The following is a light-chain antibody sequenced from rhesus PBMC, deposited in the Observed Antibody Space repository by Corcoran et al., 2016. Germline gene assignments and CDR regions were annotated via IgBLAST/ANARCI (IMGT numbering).Light chain of an antibody. CDR2: GAT. CDR3: QQYSNWPYS. CDR1: QSVSSS. Sequence: EIVLTQSPATLSLSPGERATLSCRASQSVSSSLAWYQQKPEQAPSLLIYGATSRAPGIPDRFSGSGSGTDFTLTISSQEPDDCAVYYCQQYSNWPYSFGQGTKGEIK. V-gene: IGKV3-42*03. J-gene: IGKJ2*01.